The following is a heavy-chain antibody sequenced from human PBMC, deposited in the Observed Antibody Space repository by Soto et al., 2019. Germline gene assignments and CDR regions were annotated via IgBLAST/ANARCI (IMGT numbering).Heavy chain of an antibody. CDR1: GYSISSGYY. D-gene: IGHD3-9*01. V-gene: IGHV4-38-2*02. Sequence: SETLSLTCTVSGYSISSGYYWGWIRQPPGKGLEWIGSIYHSGSTYYNPSLKSRVTISVDTSKNQFSLKLSSVPAADTAVYYCARVGLLRYFDWLLYAFDSWGQGTMVTVSS. CDR2: IYHSGST. J-gene: IGHJ3*02. CDR3: ARVGLLRYFDWLLYAFDS.